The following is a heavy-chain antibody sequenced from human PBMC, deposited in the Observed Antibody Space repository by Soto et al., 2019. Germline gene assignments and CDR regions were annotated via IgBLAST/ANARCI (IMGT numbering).Heavy chain of an antibody. D-gene: IGHD6-13*01. CDR3: ARESAGSSWTRTSGSDFDY. CDR1: GYTFTGYY. J-gene: IGHJ4*02. CDR2: INPNSGGT. V-gene: IGHV1-2*04. Sequence: ASVKVSCKASGYTFTGYYMHWVRQAPGQGLEWMGWINPNSGGTNYAQKFQGWVTMTRDTSISTAYMELSRLRSDDTAVYYCARESAGSSWTRTSGSDFDYWGQGTLVTVSS.